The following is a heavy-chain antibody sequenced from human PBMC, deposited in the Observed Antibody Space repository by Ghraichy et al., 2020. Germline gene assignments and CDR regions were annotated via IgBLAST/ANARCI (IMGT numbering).Heavy chain of an antibody. Sequence: GGSLRLSCAASGFTFSSYSMNWVRQAPGRGLEWVSFISSSSSYIYYADSVKGRFTISRDNAKNSLYLQMNSLRAEDTAVYYCARESSSSYSFDYWGQGTLVTVSS. CDR1: GFTFSSYS. J-gene: IGHJ4*02. D-gene: IGHD6-6*01. V-gene: IGHV3-21*01. CDR2: ISSSSSYI. CDR3: ARESSSSYSFDY.